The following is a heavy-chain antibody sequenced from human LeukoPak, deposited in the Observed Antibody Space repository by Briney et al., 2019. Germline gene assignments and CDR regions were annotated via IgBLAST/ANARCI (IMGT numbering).Heavy chain of an antibody. J-gene: IGHJ4*02. CDR3: ARDSLGESYGFWSGTD. D-gene: IGHD3-3*01. CDR1: GGSISSGDYY. CDR2: IYYSGST. Sequence: SQTLSLTCTVSGGSISSGDYYWSWIRQPPGKGLEWIGYIYYSGSTYYNPSLKSRVTISVDTSKNQFSLKLSSVTAADTAVYYCARDSLGESYGFWSGTDWGQGTLVTVSS. V-gene: IGHV4-30-4*08.